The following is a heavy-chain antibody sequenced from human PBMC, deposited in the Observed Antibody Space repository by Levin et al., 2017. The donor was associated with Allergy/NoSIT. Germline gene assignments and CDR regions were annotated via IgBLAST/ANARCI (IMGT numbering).Heavy chain of an antibody. J-gene: IGHJ5*02. CDR3: ARAPDIVVVPAANGAWFDP. V-gene: IGHV4-30-4*01. CDR1: GGSISSGDYY. Sequence: SSETLSLTCTVSGGSISSGDYYWSWIRQPPGKGLEWIGYIYYSGSTYYNPSLKSRVTISVDTSKNQFSLKLSSVTAADTAVYYCARAPDIVVVPAANGAWFDPWGQGTLVTVSS. CDR2: IYYSGST. D-gene: IGHD2-2*01.